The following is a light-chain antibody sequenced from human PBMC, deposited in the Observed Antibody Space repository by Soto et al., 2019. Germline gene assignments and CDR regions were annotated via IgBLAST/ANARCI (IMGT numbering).Light chain of an antibody. V-gene: IGLV2-14*01. CDR1: SSDVGGYNY. CDR2: EVS. CDR3: RLYKSRRPRV. Sequence: QSALTQPASVSGSPGQSITISCTGTSSDVGGYNYVSWYQQHPGKAPKLMIYEVSNRPSGVSNRFSGSKSGNTASLTISGPQGGGGGDFYFRLYKSRRPRVFGGGNKPPGL. J-gene: IGLJ3*02.